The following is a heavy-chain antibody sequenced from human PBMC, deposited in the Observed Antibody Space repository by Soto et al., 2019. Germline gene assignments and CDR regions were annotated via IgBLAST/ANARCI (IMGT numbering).Heavy chain of an antibody. V-gene: IGHV1-69*01. CDR1: GGTFSSYA. J-gene: IGHJ5*02. Sequence: QVQLVQSGAEVKKPGSSVKVSCKASGGTFSSYAISWVRQAPGQGLXXXXXXIPSFGTATYAQKFQXRVTXTADESTXXXXXXXXXXXXXXXXXXXXXXXXXXXXXXXXXXXWXDPWGQGTLVTVSS. CDR3: XXXXXXXXXXXXXXXWXDP. CDR2: XIPSFGTA.